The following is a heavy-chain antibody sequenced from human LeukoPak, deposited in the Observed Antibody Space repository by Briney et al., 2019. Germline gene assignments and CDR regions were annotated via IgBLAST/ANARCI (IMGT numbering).Heavy chain of an antibody. CDR1: GGSISSYY. D-gene: IGHD3-10*01. CDR2: IYYSGST. Sequence: SETLSLTCTVSGGSISSYYWSWIRQPPGKGLEWIGYIYYSGSTNYNPSLKSRVTISVDTSKNQFSLQLNSVTPEDTAVYYCAREVTMVRGVIMSHWGQGTLVTVSS. CDR3: AREVTMVRGVIMSH. V-gene: IGHV4-59*12. J-gene: IGHJ4*02.